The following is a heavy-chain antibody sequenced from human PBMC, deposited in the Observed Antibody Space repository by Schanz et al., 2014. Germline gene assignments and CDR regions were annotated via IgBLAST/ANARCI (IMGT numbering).Heavy chain of an antibody. V-gene: IGHV3-30*14. CDR3: ARVRRRIATPSTPSFRNYYYYAMDV. CDR2: ISYDGSNK. Sequence: QVQLVESGGGVVQPGRSLRLSCAAYGFTLSSYAMHWVRQAPGKGLEWVAVISYDGSNKYYADSVKGRFTISRDNSKNTLYLQMSSLRAEDTSVYFCARVRRRIATPSTPSFRNYYYYAMDVWGQGTTVTVSS. J-gene: IGHJ6*02. CDR1: GFTLSSYA. D-gene: IGHD6-13*01.